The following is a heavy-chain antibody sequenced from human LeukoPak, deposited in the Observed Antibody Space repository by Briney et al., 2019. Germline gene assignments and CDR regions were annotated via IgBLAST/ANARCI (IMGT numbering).Heavy chain of an antibody. Sequence: SETLSPTCTVSGGSISSYYWSWIRQPAGKGLEWIGRIYTSGSTNYNPSFKSRVTMSVDTSKNQFSLKLSSVIAADTAVYYCARAPYCSSTSCLINWFDPWGQGTLVTVSS. V-gene: IGHV4-4*07. CDR2: IYTSGST. CDR1: GGSISSYY. CDR3: ARAPYCSSTSCLINWFDP. J-gene: IGHJ5*02. D-gene: IGHD2-2*01.